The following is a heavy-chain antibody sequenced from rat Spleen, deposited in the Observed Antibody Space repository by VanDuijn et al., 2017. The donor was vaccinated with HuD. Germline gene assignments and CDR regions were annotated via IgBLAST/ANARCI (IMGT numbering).Heavy chain of an antibody. CDR2: ITTSGDNT. V-gene: IGHV5-27*01. J-gene: IGHJ2*01. CDR1: GFTFSNYY. CDR3: TTDPYGYTNY. Sequence: EVQLVDSGGGLVRPGRSMKLSCAASGFTFSNYYMAWVRQTPTKGLEWVASITTSGDNTYYRDSVKGRFTISRDNAKSTLYLQMDSLRSEDTATYYCTTDPYGYTNYWGQGVMVTVSS. D-gene: IGHD1-9*01.